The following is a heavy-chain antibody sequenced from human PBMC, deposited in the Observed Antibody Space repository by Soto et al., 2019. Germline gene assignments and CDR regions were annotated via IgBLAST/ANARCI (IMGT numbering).Heavy chain of an antibody. CDR2: IYYSGST. CDR3: ARVRMTTVVTGWYFDL. CDR1: GGSISSYY. Sequence: ETLSLTCTVSGGSISSYYWSWIRQPPGKGLEWIGYIYYSGSTNYNPSLKSRVTISVDTSKNQFSLKLSSVTAADTAVYYCARVRMTTVVTGWYFDLWGRGTLVTV. V-gene: IGHV4-59*01. D-gene: IGHD4-17*01. J-gene: IGHJ2*01.